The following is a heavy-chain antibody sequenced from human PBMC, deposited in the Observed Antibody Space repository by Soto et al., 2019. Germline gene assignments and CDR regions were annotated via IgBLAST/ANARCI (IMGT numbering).Heavy chain of an antibody. CDR2: FDPEDGET. CDR3: ATDLRSYDSTNLFDY. Sequence: ASVKVSCKVSGYTLTELSMHWVRQAPGKGLEWMGGFDPEDGETIYAQKFQGRVTMTEDTSTDTAYMELSSLRSEDTAVYYCATDLRSYDSTNLFDYWGQGTLVTVSS. CDR1: GYTLTELS. D-gene: IGHD3-22*01. V-gene: IGHV1-24*01. J-gene: IGHJ4*02.